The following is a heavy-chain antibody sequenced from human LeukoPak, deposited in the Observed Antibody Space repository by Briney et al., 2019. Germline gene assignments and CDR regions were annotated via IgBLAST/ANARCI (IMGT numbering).Heavy chain of an antibody. CDR2: IKEDGSEK. CDR1: GFTFSSYW. D-gene: IGHD7-27*01. Sequence: GGSLRLSCAASGFTFSSYWMSWVRQAPGKGLECVAKIKEDGSEKRYVDSVKGRFTISRDNAKNSLYLQMNSLRAEDTAVYYCARDYTGGWNDYWGQGTLVTVSS. J-gene: IGHJ4*02. CDR3: ARDYTGGWNDY. V-gene: IGHV3-7*01.